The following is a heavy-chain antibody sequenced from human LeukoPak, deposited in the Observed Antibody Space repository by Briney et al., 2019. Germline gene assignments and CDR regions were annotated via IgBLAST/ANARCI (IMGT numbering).Heavy chain of an antibody. CDR1: GYSISSGYY. J-gene: IGHJ6*03. D-gene: IGHD2-15*01. V-gene: IGHV4-38-2*02. Sequence: SETLSLTCTVSGYSISSGYYWSWIRQAAGKGLEWIGRISGSGSTDYNASLKSRVTMSVDTSKNQLSLKVISVTAADTAVYYCARDGCGGSCFHYYYYYMDVWGKGTTVTISS. CDR3: ARDGCGGSCFHYYYYYMDV. CDR2: ISGSGST.